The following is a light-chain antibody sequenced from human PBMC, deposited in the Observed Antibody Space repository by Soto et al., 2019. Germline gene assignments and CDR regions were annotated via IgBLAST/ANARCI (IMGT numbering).Light chain of an antibody. V-gene: IGLV1-40*01. CDR1: SSNIGAGYD. J-gene: IGLJ3*02. CDR2: GDT. CDR3: QSYDSSLSASV. Sequence: QPVLTQPPSVSGAPGLRVTISCTGSSSNIGAGYDVHWYQQLPGTAPKLLIYGDTNRPSGVPDRFSGSRSDTSASLAITGLQTEDEADYYCQSYDSSLSASVFGGGTKLTVL.